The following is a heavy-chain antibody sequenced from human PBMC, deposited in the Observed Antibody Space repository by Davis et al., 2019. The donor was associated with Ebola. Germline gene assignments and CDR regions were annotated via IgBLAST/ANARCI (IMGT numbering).Heavy chain of an antibody. D-gene: IGHD3-10*01. CDR3: TRGENDGSGNYVGDY. Sequence: ASVKVSCKASFTSYYVHWVRQAPGQGLGWMGIINPGDGTTNYAQKFQGRVTMTRDTAANTIYMELNSLRFEDTAVYYCTRGENDGSGNYVGDYWGQGTLVTVSS. CDR2: INPGDGTT. V-gene: IGHV1-46*01. J-gene: IGHJ4*02. CDR1: FTSYY.